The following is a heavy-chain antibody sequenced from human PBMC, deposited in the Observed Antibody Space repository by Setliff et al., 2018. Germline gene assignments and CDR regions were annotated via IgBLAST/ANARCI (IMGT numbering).Heavy chain of an antibody. Sequence: GSLRLSCAASGFTFGDFAMTWVRQAPGKGLEWVGNIGHTGSINYNPSLKSRLTISRDASKNQFSLKLNSVTAADMAVYYCAREQWLDPPGYYYMDVWAKGTTVTVSS. V-gene: IGHV4-34*01. CDR2: IGHTGSI. CDR1: GFTFGDFA. D-gene: IGHD6-19*01. J-gene: IGHJ6*03. CDR3: AREQWLDPPGYYYMDV.